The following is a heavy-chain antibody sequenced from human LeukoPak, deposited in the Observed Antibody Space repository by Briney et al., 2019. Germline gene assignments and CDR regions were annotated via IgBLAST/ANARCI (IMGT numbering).Heavy chain of an antibody. CDR3: ARDGRGYSYGRSPTYYFYYYMDV. CDR1: GFTFSSYA. D-gene: IGHD5-18*01. J-gene: IGHJ6*03. V-gene: IGHV3-64*01. CDR2: ISSDGGST. Sequence: QPGGSLRLSCAASGFTFSSYAMHWVRQAPGKGLKYVSSISSDGGSTYYANSVNGRFTISRDNAKNTLYLQMGSLRAEDMALYYCARDGRGYSYGRSPTYYFYYYMDVWGKGTTVTVSS.